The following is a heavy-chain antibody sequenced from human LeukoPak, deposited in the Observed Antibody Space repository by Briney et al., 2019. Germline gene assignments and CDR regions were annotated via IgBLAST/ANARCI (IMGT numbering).Heavy chain of an antibody. D-gene: IGHD1-26*01. CDR1: GFTFSSYG. V-gene: IGHV3-30*02. J-gene: IGHJ4*02. CDR3: AKSYSGSYDFDY. CDR2: IRYDGTNR. Sequence: GGSLRLSCAASGFTFSSYGMHWVRQAPGKGLEWVAFIRYDGTNRYYSGSVKGRFTISRDNSKNTLYLQMNSLRAEDTAVYYCAKSYSGSYDFDYWGQGTLVTVSS.